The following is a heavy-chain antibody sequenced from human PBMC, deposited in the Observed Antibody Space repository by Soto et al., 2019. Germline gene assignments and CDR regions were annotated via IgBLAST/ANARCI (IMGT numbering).Heavy chain of an antibody. J-gene: IGHJ6*02. V-gene: IGHV4-59*01. Sequence: PSATLSLTCTVSGGSISGYYWSWIRQPPGKGLEWIGYMYNTGSTVYNPSFKSRVTISVDTSKNQFSLKLNSVTAADTAVYYCARDLWGYCGTDCYPLDVWGQGTTVTVS. CDR2: MYNTGST. D-gene: IGHD2-21*02. CDR3: ARDLWGYCGTDCYPLDV. CDR1: GGSISGYY.